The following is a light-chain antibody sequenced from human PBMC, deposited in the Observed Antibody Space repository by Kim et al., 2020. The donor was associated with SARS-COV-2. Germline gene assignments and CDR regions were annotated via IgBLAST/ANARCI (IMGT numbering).Light chain of an antibody. CDR1: HNISSN. CDR3: QQYYKWPLT. J-gene: IGKJ4*01. V-gene: IGKV3-15*01. Sequence: DIVMTQSPASLSVSPGERASVSCRASHNISSNLAWYQQKAGQAPRVLIYGASTGATGIPGRFIGSGSGTEFTLTISSLQSEDFAVYYCQQYYKWPLTFGGGTKVDIK. CDR2: GAS.